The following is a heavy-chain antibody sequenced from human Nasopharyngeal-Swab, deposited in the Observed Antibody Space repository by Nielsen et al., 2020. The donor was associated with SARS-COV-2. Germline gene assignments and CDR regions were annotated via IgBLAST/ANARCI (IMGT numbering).Heavy chain of an antibody. CDR1: GYTFSKYA. Sequence: ASVKVSCNASGYTFSKYAINWVRQAPGQGLEWMGWINTNAGTATYVQGFTGRFVFSLDTSVSTAYLQIDSLRTEDSAVFYCARDTWDVWGQGTTVTVSS. CDR3: ARDTWDV. D-gene: IGHD2/OR15-2a*01. J-gene: IGHJ6*02. CDR2: INTNAGTA. V-gene: IGHV7-4-1*01.